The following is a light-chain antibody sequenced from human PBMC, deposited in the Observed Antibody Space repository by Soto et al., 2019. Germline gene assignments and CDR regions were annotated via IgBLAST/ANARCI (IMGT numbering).Light chain of an antibody. CDR3: RSYAGSNNYV. CDR2: GVT. V-gene: IGLV2-8*01. J-gene: IGLJ1*01. Sequence: QSALTQPPSASGSPGQSVTISCTGTSSDVGAYTYVSWYQQHPGKAPKLMIYGVTERPSGVPDRFSGSNSVITASMPVSGFKTEDESYYYCRSYAGSNNYVFVPGTQLTVL. CDR1: SSDVGAYTY.